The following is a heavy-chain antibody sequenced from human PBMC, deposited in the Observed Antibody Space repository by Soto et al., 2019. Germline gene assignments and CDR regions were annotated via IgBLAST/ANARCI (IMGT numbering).Heavy chain of an antibody. V-gene: IGHV4-30-4*01. CDR3: ARQKPTTVTYFDY. CDR1: GGSISSGDYY. Sequence: QVQLQESGPGLVKPSQTLSLTCTVSGGSISSGDYYWSWIRQPPGKGLEWIGYIYYSGSTYYNPSLKSRVTLSVDTSKNQFSLKLSSVTAADTAVYYCARQKPTTVTYFDYWGQGTLVTVSS. J-gene: IGHJ4*02. CDR2: IYYSGST. D-gene: IGHD4-17*01.